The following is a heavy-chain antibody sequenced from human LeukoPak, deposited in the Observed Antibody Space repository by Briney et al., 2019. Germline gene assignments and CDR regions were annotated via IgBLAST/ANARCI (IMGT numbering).Heavy chain of an antibody. J-gene: IGHJ6*02. Sequence: PSETLSLTCTVSGGSISSGGYYSSWIRQHPGKGLEWIGHIYYSGSTYYNPSLKSRVTISVDTSKNQFSLKLSSGAAADTAVFYCARYASYGMDVWGQGTTVTVSS. CDR2: IYYSGST. V-gene: IGHV4-31*03. CDR3: ARYASYGMDV. CDR1: GGSISSGGYY.